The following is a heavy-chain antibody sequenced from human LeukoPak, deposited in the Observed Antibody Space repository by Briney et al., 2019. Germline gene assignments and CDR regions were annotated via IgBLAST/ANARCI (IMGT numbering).Heavy chain of an antibody. J-gene: IGHJ4*02. Sequence: GGSLRLSCAASGFTFSSYAMHWVRQAPGKGLEWVAVISYDGSNKYYADSVKGRFTISRDNSKNTLYLQMNSLRAEDTAIYYCVRDGEYSHGIDFDYWGQGTLVTVSP. CDR3: VRDGEYSHGIDFDY. V-gene: IGHV3-30*04. D-gene: IGHD5-18*01. CDR2: ISYDGSNK. CDR1: GFTFSSYA.